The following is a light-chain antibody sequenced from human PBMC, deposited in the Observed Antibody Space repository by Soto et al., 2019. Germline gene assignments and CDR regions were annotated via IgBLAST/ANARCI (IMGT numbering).Light chain of an antibody. V-gene: IGLV2-14*01. CDR2: DVT. CDR3: CSYTTSNTRQIV. CDR1: SSDVGGYNY. Sequence: QSVLTQPASVSGSPGQSITISCTGTSSDVGGYNYVSWYQQQPGKAPKFMIYDVTNRPSGVSNRFSGSKSGNTASLTISGLXAEDEADYYCCSYTTSNTRQIVFGTGTKVTVL. J-gene: IGLJ1*01.